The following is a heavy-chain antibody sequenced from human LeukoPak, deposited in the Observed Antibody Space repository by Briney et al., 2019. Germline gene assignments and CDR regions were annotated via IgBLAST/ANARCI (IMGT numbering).Heavy chain of an antibody. D-gene: IGHD3-22*01. Sequence: GASVKVSCKASGYTFTSYDINWVRQATGQGLEWMGWMNPNSGNTGYAQKFQGRATMTRNTSISTAYMELSSLRSEDTAVYYCAIFDYYDSSGLSPFDYWGQGTLVTVSS. CDR2: MNPNSGNT. V-gene: IGHV1-8*01. CDR3: AIFDYYDSSGLSPFDY. CDR1: GYTFTSYD. J-gene: IGHJ4*02.